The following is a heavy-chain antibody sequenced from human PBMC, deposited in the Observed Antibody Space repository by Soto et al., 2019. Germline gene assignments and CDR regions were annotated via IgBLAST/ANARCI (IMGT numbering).Heavy chain of an antibody. V-gene: IGHV3-23*01. Sequence: TASGFTFSSYAMTWVRQAPGKGLEWVSGVSSSGYNTYYADSVKGRFTISRDNAKNSLYLQMNSLRAEDTAVYYCAREADIVVVPAASLRGWFDPWGQGTLVTVSS. CDR2: VSSSGYNT. CDR3: AREADIVVVPAASLRGWFDP. D-gene: IGHD2-2*01. J-gene: IGHJ5*02. CDR1: GFTFSSYA.